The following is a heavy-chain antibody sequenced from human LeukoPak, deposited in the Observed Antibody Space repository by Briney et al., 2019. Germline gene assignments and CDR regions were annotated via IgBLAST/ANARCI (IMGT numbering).Heavy chain of an antibody. CDR2: IYHSGST. D-gene: IGHD3-22*01. Sequence: SETLSLTCAVSGYSISSGYYWDWIRQPPGKGLEWIGSIYHSGSTYYNPSLKSRVTISVDTSKNQFSLKLSSVTAADTDVYYRARLRTMIGVGYWGQGTLVTVSS. J-gene: IGHJ4*02. CDR3: ARLRTMIGVGY. V-gene: IGHV4-38-2*01. CDR1: GYSISSGYY.